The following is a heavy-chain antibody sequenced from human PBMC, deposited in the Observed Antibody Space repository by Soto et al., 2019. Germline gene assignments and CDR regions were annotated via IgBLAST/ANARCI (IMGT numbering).Heavy chain of an antibody. Sequence: GGSLRLSCAASGFTFSNAWMSWVRQAPGKGLEWVGRIKSKTDGGKTEYPAPVKGRFTISRDDSKNTLYLQMNSLKTEDTAVYYCTTGNGGDFDYWGQGTLVTVSS. CDR2: IKSKTDGGKT. J-gene: IGHJ4*02. CDR3: TTGNGGDFDY. V-gene: IGHV3-15*01. CDR1: GFTFSNAW. D-gene: IGHD3-16*01.